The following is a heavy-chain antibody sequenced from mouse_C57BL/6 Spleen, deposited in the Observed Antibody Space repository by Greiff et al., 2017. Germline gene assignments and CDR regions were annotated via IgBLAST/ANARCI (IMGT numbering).Heavy chain of an antibody. Sequence: QVQLKQPGAELVKPGASVKMSCKASGYTFTSYWITWVKQRPGQGLEWIGDIYPGSGSTNYNEKFKSKATLTVDPSSSTAYMQLSSLTSEDSAVYYCASGGYGSSYDYYFDYWGQGTTLTVSS. CDR1: GYTFTSYW. CDR3: ASGGYGSSYDYYFDY. J-gene: IGHJ2*01. D-gene: IGHD1-1*01. V-gene: IGHV1-55*01. CDR2: IYPGSGST.